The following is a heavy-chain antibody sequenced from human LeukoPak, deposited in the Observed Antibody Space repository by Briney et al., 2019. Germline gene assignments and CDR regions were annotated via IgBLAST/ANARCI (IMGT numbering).Heavy chain of an antibody. D-gene: IGHD6-13*01. J-gene: IGHJ2*01. CDR3: ARGAAASRDWYFDL. V-gene: IGHV3-7*03. CDR2: IKNDGSEK. Sequence: GGSLRLSCAASGFTFSNYWMTWVRQAPGKGLEWVANIKNDGSEKYYVDSVKGRFTISRDNAKNSLYLQMNSLRAEDTAVYYCARGAAASRDWYFDLWGRGTLVTVSS. CDR1: GFTFSNYW.